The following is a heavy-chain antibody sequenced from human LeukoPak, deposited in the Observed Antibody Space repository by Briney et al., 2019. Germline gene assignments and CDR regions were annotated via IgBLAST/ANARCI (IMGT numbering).Heavy chain of an antibody. CDR3: ARSDPQYYYDSSGYSYPLEFFQH. J-gene: IGHJ1*01. V-gene: IGHV3-23*01. CDR1: GFTFSSYA. CDR2: FSGSGGST. Sequence: PGGSLRLSCAASGFTFSSYAMSWVRQAPGKGLEWVSTFSGSGGSTYYADSVKGRFTISRDNSKNTLYLRMNSLRGEDTAVYYCARSDPQYYYDSSGYSYPLEFFQHWGQGTLVTVSS. D-gene: IGHD3-22*01.